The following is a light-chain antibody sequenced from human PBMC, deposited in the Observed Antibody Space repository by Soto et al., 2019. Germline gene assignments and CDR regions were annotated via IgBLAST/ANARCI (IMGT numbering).Light chain of an antibody. CDR2: AAS. CDR3: QHYYNYPHT. V-gene: IGKV1-8*01. CDR1: QGIGSH. Sequence: AIRMTQSPSSLSASTGDRVTITCRASQGIGSHLAWYQQKPGNAPQLLMYAASTLQIGVPSRFSGSGSGTDFTLSITYLQSDDFATYYCQHYYNYPHTFGQGTKLEIK. J-gene: IGKJ2*01.